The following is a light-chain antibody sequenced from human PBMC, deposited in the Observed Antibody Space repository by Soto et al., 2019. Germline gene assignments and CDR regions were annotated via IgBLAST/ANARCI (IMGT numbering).Light chain of an antibody. Sequence: DIQMTQSPSTLSASVGDRVTITCRASQSFSHYLAWYQQKPGQAPRLLIYDASNLESGVPSRFSGSGSGADFILTISSLQSEDFATYYCQQSYSTPITFGQGTRLEIK. V-gene: IGKV1-39*01. CDR2: DAS. CDR3: QQSYSTPIT. CDR1: QSFSHY. J-gene: IGKJ5*01.